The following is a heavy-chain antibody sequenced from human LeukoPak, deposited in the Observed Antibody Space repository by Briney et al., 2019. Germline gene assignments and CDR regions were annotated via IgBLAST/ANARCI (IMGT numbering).Heavy chain of an antibody. Sequence: GGSLRLSCAASGFTFSNYDMHWVRQATGKGLEWVSGIGTAGDIYYAGSVKGRFTISRDNAKNSVYLQMNSLRAEDTAVYFCARDRNTDFWSGYYTNYFDDWGQGTLVTVSS. J-gene: IGHJ4*02. CDR2: IGTAGDI. CDR1: GFTFSNYD. CDR3: ARDRNTDFWSGYYTNYFDD. D-gene: IGHD3-3*01. V-gene: IGHV3-13*01.